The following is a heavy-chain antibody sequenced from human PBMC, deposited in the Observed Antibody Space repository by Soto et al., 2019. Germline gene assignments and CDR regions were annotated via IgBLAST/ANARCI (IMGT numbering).Heavy chain of an antibody. V-gene: IGHV2-5*02. CDR3: AHRPLPYSHYFDY. D-gene: IGHD4-4*01. Sequence: QITLKESGPMLVKPTETLTLTCTFSGFSLSTRGVGVGWIRQPPGKALEWLALIYWDDDKRYSPSLESRVTITNDTSKNQVVLTLTNLDPVHTATYYCAHRPLPYSHYFDYWGQGALVTVSS. CDR1: GFSLSTRGVG. J-gene: IGHJ4*02. CDR2: IYWDDDK.